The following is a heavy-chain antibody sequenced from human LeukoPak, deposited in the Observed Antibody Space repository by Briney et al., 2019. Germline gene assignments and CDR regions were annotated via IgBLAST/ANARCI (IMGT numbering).Heavy chain of an antibody. D-gene: IGHD1-26*01. J-gene: IGHJ4*02. CDR2: ISSSSSTI. CDR3: ARDKGDSGSYYVDY. V-gene: IGHV3-48*02. Sequence: PGGSLRLSCAASGFTFSSYSMNWVRQAPGKGLEWVSYISSSSSTIYYADSVKGRFTISRDNARSSLYLQMNSLSDEDTAVYYCARDKGDSGSYYVDYWGQGTLVTVSS. CDR1: GFTFSSYS.